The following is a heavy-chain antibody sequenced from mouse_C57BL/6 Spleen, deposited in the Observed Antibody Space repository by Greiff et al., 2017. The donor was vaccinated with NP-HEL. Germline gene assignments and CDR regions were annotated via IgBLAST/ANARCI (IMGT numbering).Heavy chain of an antibody. V-gene: IGHV1-82*01. D-gene: IGHD2-10*02. CDR1: GYAFSSSW. Sequence: VQLQESGPELVKPGASVKISCKASGYAFSSSWMNWVKQRPGKGLEWIGRIYPGDGDTNYNGKFKGKATLTADKSSSTAYMQLSSLTSEDSAVYFCAHMSIYAMDYWGQGTSVTVSS. J-gene: IGHJ4*01. CDR3: AHMSIYAMDY. CDR2: IYPGDGDT.